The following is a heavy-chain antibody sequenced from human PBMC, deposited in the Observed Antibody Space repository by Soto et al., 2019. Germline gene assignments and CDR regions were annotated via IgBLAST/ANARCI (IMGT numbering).Heavy chain of an antibody. Sequence: SETLSLTCAVYGGSFSGHFWTWIRQAPGKDLEWIGEVNHSGATNYKPSLKSRGTVSADTSKNQFSLKLRSVTAADTAVYYCARGNSLKGVLQREAHDKYLFDYWSQGTLVTVSS. V-gene: IGHV4-34*01. CDR2: VNHSGAT. CDR3: ARGNSLKGVLQREAHDKYLFDY. D-gene: IGHD3-9*01. CDR1: GGSFSGHF. J-gene: IGHJ4*01.